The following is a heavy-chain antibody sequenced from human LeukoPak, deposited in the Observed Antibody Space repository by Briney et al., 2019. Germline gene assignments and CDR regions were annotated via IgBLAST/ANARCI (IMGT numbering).Heavy chain of an antibody. J-gene: IGHJ4*02. CDR3: ANRYNWNASFDY. CDR1: GGSISSSTYY. Sequence: SETLSLTCTVSGGSISSSTYYWGWIRQPPGKGLEWIGSMYYSGSTYYNPSLKSRVTISVDTSKNQFSLKLSSVTAADTAVYYCANRYNWNASFDYWGQGILVTVSS. V-gene: IGHV4-39*01. D-gene: IGHD1-1*01. CDR2: MYYSGST.